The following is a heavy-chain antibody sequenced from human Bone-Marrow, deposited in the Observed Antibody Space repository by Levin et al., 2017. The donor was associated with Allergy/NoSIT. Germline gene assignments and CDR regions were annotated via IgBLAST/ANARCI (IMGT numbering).Heavy chain of an antibody. V-gene: IGHV3-21*01. D-gene: IGHD4-23*01. CDR2: ISGSRSYI. CDR3: ARPNYGGNSYAFDI. CDR1: GFTFSSYT. J-gene: IGHJ3*02. Sequence: PGGSLRLSCAASGFTFSSYTMNWVRQAPGMGLEWVSSISGSRSYIYYAELVKGRFTISRDNAKNSLYLQMNNLRAEDTAVYYCARPNYGGNSYAFDIWGQGTMVTVS.